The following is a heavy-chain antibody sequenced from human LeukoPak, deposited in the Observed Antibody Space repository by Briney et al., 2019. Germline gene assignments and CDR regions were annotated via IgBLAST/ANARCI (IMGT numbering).Heavy chain of an antibody. D-gene: IGHD6-19*01. CDR2: ISSGSTTI. CDR3: ARDVEQWLVRVYYFDY. CDR1: GFTLSSYS. J-gene: IGHJ4*02. Sequence: PRGSLRLSCATSGFTLSSYSMNWVRQAPGKGLEWVSYISSGSTTIYYADSVKGRFTISRDNAKNSLYLQMNSLRAEDTAVYYCARDVEQWLVRVYYFDYWGQGTL. V-gene: IGHV3-48*01.